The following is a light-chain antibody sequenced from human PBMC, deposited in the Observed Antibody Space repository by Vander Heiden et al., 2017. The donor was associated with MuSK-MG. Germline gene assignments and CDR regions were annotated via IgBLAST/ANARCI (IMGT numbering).Light chain of an antibody. CDR1: SNDVGAFND. CDR3: CSYAGSNNYV. Sequence: QSALTQPPYASGSPGQSVHISCTGTSNDVGAFNDVPWYQQHPGKPPQLVIYEVTKRPSGVPDRFSGSKSDNTASLTVSGLQAEDESDYYCCSYAGSNNYVFGTGTKVTV. CDR2: EVT. J-gene: IGLJ1*01. V-gene: IGLV2-8*01.